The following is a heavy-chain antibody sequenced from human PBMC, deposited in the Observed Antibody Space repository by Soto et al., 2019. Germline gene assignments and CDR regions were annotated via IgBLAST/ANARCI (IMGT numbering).Heavy chain of an antibody. CDR1: GFTVSIKY. J-gene: IGHJ6*02. V-gene: IGHV3-53*01. CDR2: LWSAGNT. Sequence: GGSLRLSCVASGFTVSIKYMSWVRQAPGKGLEWVSVLWSAGNTYYADSVRGRFTISRDSSKNTLYLEMSSLRADDTAVYYCAREAPMDVWGQGTTVTAP. CDR3: AREAPMDV.